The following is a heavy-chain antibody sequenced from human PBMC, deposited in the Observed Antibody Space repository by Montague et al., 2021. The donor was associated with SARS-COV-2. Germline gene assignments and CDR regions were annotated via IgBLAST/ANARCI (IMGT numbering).Heavy chain of an antibody. CDR3: AKPTSIFWFGKFTADAFDI. J-gene: IGHJ3*02. Sequence: SLRLSCAVSGFTFNNYGMHWVRQAPGKGLEWVAVISYEGSKIFYADSVEGRFTIPRDSSKNTVYLQMNSLRAEDTAVYYCAKPTSIFWFGKFTADAFDIWGQGTMVTVSS. CDR1: GFTFNNYG. CDR2: ISYEGSKI. D-gene: IGHD3-10*01. V-gene: IGHV3-30*18.